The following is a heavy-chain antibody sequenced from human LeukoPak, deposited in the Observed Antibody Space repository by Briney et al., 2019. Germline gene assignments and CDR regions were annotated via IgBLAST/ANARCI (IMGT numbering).Heavy chain of an antibody. CDR1: GGSISSGSYY. V-gene: IGHV4-61*02. CDR3: ARSIASSFYYMDV. J-gene: IGHJ6*03. Sequence: SETLSLTCTVSGGSISSGSYYWSWIRQPAGKGLEWIGRIYTSGSTNYNPSLKSRVTISVDTSKNQFSLKLSSVTAADTAVYYCARSIASSFYYMDVWGKGTAVTVSS. D-gene: IGHD2-15*01. CDR2: IYTSGST.